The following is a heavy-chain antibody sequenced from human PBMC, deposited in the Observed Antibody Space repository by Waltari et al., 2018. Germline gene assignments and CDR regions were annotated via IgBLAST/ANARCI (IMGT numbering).Heavy chain of an antibody. V-gene: IGHV5-51*03. D-gene: IGHD3-22*01. CDR3: ARNGYYYDSSGVTHYYYMDV. CDR1: GYSFTSYW. J-gene: IGHJ6*03. CDR2: IYPGDSDT. Sequence: EVQLVQSGAEVKKPGESLKISCKGSGYSFTSYWIGWVRQMPGKGLEWMGIIYPGDSDTRYSPSFQGQVTISADKSISTAYLQWSSLKASDTAMYYCARNGYYYDSSGVTHYYYMDVWGKGTTVTVSS.